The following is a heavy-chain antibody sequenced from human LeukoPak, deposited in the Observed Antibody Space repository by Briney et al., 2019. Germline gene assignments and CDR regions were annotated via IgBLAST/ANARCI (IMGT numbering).Heavy chain of an antibody. Sequence: PGGSLRPSCAASGFTFTDHYMSWIRQAPGRGLEWLSYISNSGTTIHYTDSVKGRFTISRDNAKNSLYLQMNRLRAEDMAVYYCARGAGPLFDPWGQGTLVTVSS. J-gene: IGHJ5*02. CDR2: ISNSGTTI. V-gene: IGHV3-11*01. CDR1: GFTFTDHY. CDR3: ARGAGPLFDP.